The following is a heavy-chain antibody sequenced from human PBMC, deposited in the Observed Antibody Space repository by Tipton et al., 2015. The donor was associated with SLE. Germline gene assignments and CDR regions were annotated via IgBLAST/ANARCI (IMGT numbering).Heavy chain of an antibody. V-gene: IGHV3-21*04. CDR3: ASLERYSGYDWHFDH. CDR1: GFIFSDYS. J-gene: IGHJ4*02. CDR2: ISSSSRYI. D-gene: IGHD5-12*01. Sequence: SLRLSCAASGFIFSDYSMNWVRQAPGKGLEWVSSISSSSRYIYHAESLKGRFTFSRDTSKNTLYLQMNSLRSDDTAVYYCASLERYSGYDWHFDHWGQGTLVTVSS.